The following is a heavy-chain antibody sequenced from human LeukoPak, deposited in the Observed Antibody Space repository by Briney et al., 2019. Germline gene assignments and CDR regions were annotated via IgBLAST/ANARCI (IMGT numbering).Heavy chain of an antibody. D-gene: IGHD3-16*02. Sequence: PGGSLRLSCAASGFTFSSYSMNWVRQAPGKGLEWVSYISSSSSTIYYADSVKGRFTISRDNAKNSLYLQMNSLRAEDTAAYYCAKGGSYRSQPYFDYWGQGTPVTVSS. CDR1: GFTFSSYS. J-gene: IGHJ4*02. V-gene: IGHV3-48*01. CDR3: AKGGSYRSQPYFDY. CDR2: ISSSSSTI.